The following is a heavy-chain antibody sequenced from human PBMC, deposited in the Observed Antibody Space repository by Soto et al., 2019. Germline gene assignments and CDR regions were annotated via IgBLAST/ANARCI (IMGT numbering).Heavy chain of an antibody. D-gene: IGHD5-18*01. Sequence: NPSETLYLTCTVSGGPISIYYWSWIRQPPGKGLEWIGYIYYSGSTNYNPSLKSRVTISVDTSKNQFSLKLSSVTAADTAVYYCARGGYSYEPFDYWGQGTLVTVS. CDR2: IYYSGST. J-gene: IGHJ4*02. CDR1: GGPISIYY. CDR3: ARGGYSYEPFDY. V-gene: IGHV4-59*01.